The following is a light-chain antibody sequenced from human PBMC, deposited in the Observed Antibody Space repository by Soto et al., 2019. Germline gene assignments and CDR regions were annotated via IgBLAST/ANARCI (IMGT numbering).Light chain of an antibody. CDR2: GAS. V-gene: IGKV3-20*01. CDR3: QQYGSSPPYT. Sequence: EIVLTQSPGTLSLSPGERATLSCRASQSVSSSYLAWYQQKPGQAPRLLIYGASSRATSIPDRFSGSWSGTDFTLTISRLEPEDFAVYYCQQYGSSPPYTFGQGTQLEIK. J-gene: IGKJ2*01. CDR1: QSVSSSY.